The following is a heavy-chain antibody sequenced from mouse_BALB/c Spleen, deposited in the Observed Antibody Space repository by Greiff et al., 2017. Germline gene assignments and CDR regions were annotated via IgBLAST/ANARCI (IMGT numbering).Heavy chain of an antibody. Sequence: EVQVVESGGGLVQPGGSRKLSCAASGFTFSSFGMHWVRQAPEKGLEWVAYISSGSSTIYYADTVKGRFTISRDNPKNTLFLQMTSLRSEDTAMYYCARLDYGNWFAYWGQGTLVTVSA. D-gene: IGHD2-1*01. CDR1: GFTFSSFG. J-gene: IGHJ3*01. CDR2: ISSGSSTI. CDR3: ARLDYGNWFAY. V-gene: IGHV5-17*02.